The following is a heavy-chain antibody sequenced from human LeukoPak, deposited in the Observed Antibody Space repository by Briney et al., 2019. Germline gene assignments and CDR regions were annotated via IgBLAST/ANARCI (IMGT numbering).Heavy chain of an antibody. J-gene: IGHJ3*02. CDR2: IKQDGSEK. D-gene: IGHD3-3*01. V-gene: IGHV3-7*01. Sequence: PGGSLRLSCAASGFTFSSYWMSWVRQAPGKGLEWVANIKQDGSEKYYVDSVKGRFTISRDNAKNSLYLQMNSLRAEDTAVYYCARDGTIFGGGIDAFDIWGQGTMVTVSS. CDR3: ARDGTIFGGGIDAFDI. CDR1: GFTFSSYW.